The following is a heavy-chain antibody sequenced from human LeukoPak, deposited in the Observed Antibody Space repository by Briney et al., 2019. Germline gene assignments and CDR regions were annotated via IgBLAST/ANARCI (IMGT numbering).Heavy chain of an antibody. CDR2: ISAYNGNT. Sequence: ASVKVSCKASGYTFTSYGISWVRQAPGQGLEWMGWISAYNGNTNYAQKLQGRVTMTRNTSISTAYMELSSLRSEDTAVYYCARGLYYDSSGYYRPVGYWGQGTLVTVSS. V-gene: IGHV1-18*01. CDR3: ARGLYYDSSGYYRPVGY. D-gene: IGHD3-22*01. CDR1: GYTFTSYG. J-gene: IGHJ4*02.